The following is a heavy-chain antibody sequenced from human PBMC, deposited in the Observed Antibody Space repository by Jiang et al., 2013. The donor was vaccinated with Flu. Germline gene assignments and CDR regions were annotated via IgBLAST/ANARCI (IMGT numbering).Heavy chain of an antibody. D-gene: IGHD6-19*01. Sequence: GSGLVKPSETLSLICTVSGGSISNYYWSWIRQPPGKGLEWIGNIYHSGSTNYNPSLKSRVTISVDTSKNQFSLKLRSVTAADTAIYYCARDPRTFQSSGWFGAMDYWGQGTLVTVSS. J-gene: IGHJ4*02. CDR3: ARDPRTFQSSGWFGAMDY. CDR1: GGSISNYY. V-gene: IGHV4-59*01. CDR2: IYHSGST.